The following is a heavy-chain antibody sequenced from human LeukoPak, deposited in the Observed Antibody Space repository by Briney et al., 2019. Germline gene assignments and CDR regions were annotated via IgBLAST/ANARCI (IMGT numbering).Heavy chain of an antibody. CDR2: MNPNSGNT. CDR3: ARGRCSSTSCLDYYMDV. Sequence: ASVKVSCKASGYTFTSYDINWVRQATGQGLEWMGWMNPNSGNTGYAQKFQGRVTINRNTSISTAYMELSSLRSEDTAVYYCARGRCSSTSCLDYYMDVWGKGTTVTVSS. J-gene: IGHJ6*03. CDR1: GYTFTSYD. D-gene: IGHD2-2*01. V-gene: IGHV1-8*03.